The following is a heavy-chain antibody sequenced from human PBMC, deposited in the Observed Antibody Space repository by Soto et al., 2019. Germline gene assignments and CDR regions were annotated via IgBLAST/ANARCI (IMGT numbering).Heavy chain of an antibody. V-gene: IGHV1-18*01. CDR3: ARSIASAVDFDY. CDR1: GYTFNSYG. Sequence: QVKLMQSGAEVKKPGASVKVSCKASGYTFNSYGISWVRQAPGQGLEWMGWISAYNGNTNHAQKLQGRATMTTDTSTSAAYIELRSLRSDDTAVYYCARSIASAVDFDYWGQGTLVTVSS. CDR2: ISAYNGNT. D-gene: IGHD6-25*01. J-gene: IGHJ4*02.